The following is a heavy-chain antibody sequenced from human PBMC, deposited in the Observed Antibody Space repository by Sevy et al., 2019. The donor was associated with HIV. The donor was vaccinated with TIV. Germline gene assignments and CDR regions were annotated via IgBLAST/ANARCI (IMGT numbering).Heavy chain of an antibody. V-gene: IGHV1-46*01. CDR2: INPSGGST. CDR3: ARKGYSYGLIDY. J-gene: IGHJ4*02. CDR1: GYTFTSYY. Sequence: ASVKVSCKASGYTFTSYYMHWVRQAPGQGLEWMGIINPSGGSTSYAQKFQGRVTMTRDTSTSTVYMELSSLRSEDTAMYYCARKGYSYGLIDYWGQGTLVTVSS. D-gene: IGHD5-18*01.